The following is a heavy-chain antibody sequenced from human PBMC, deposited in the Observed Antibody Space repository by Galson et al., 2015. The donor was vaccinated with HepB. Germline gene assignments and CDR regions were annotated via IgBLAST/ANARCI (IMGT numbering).Heavy chain of an antibody. V-gene: IGHV1-69*13. D-gene: IGHD6-13*01. CDR3: ARDSQQGVGWFDP. CDR1: GGTFSSYA. J-gene: IGHJ5*02. Sequence: SVKVSCKASGGTFSSYAISWVRQAPGQGLEWMGGIIPIFGTANYAQKFQGRVTITADESTSTAYMELSSLRSEDTAVYYCARDSQQGVGWFDPWGQGTLVTVSS. CDR2: IIPIFGTA.